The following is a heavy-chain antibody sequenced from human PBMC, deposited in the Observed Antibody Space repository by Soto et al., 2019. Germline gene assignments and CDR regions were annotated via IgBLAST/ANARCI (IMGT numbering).Heavy chain of an antibody. CDR2: IDPSDTYT. CDR3: ARSHSSSSAVDP. Sequence: EVQLVQSGAEVKKPGESLRISCKGSGYSFTIYWINWVGQMPGKGLEWMGRIDPSDTYTNYSPSFQGHVTISADKSISTAYLQWRSLKASDTAMYYCARSHSSSSAVDPWGQGTLVTVSS. V-gene: IGHV5-10-1*01. CDR1: GYSFTIYW. J-gene: IGHJ5*02. D-gene: IGHD6-13*01.